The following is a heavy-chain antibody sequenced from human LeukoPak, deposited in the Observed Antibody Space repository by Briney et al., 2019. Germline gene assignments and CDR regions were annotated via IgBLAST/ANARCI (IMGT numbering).Heavy chain of an antibody. D-gene: IGHD1-26*01. Sequence: PSETLSLTCTVSGGSVSSTNLYWGWIRQPPGKGLEWIGSIYYSGDTSYNPSLKNRVTMSVDTSKNQFSLRLSSVTAADTAVYYCARKTSLWELKGGLDYWGQGTLVTVSS. CDR2: IYYSGDT. J-gene: IGHJ4*02. V-gene: IGHV4-39*01. CDR3: ARKTSLWELKGGLDY. CDR1: GGSVSSTNLY.